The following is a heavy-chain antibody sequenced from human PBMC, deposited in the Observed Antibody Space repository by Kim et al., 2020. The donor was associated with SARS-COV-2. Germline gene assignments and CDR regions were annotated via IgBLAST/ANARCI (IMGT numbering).Heavy chain of an antibody. CDR2: T. J-gene: IGHJ1*01. CDR3: ARGSRVGCFQH. D-gene: IGHD6-19*01. Sequence: TYYNPSLKSRVTISVDTSKNQFSLKLSSVTAADTAVYYCARGSRVGCFQHWGQGTLVTVSS. V-gene: IGHV4-30-2*05.